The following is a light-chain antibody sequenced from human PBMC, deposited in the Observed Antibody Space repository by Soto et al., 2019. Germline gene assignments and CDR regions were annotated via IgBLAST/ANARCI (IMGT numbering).Light chain of an antibody. CDR3: QQYDSSPLT. CDR2: AAS. V-gene: IGKV1-17*01. J-gene: IGKJ4*01. CDR1: RDVGSD. Sequence: QMTQSPSSLSASVGEKIIITCRASRDVGSDVSWYQQKPGQAPKLLIYAASNLYTGVPSRFSGSGSGTDFTLTISRLEPEDFAVYYCQQYDSSPLTFGGGTKVDIK.